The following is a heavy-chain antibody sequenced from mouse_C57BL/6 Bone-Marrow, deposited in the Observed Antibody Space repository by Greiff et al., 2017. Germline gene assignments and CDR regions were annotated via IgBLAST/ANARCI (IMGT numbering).Heavy chain of an antibody. D-gene: IGHD1-1*01. CDR3: ARYEGSGSYFPFAY. CDR2: IRNKANGYTT. V-gene: IGHV7-3*01. CDR1: GFTFTDYY. Sequence: EAKLVESGGGLVQPGGSLSLSCAASGFTFTDYYMSWVRQPPGTALEWLGFIRNKANGYTTEYSATVKGRFTISGENSQSILYLQINTLRAEDSATYYCARYEGSGSYFPFAYWGQGTLVTVSA. J-gene: IGHJ3*01.